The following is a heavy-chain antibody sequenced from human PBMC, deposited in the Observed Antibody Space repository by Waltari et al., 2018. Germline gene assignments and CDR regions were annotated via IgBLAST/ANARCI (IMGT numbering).Heavy chain of an antibody. D-gene: IGHD6-19*01. V-gene: IGHV4-34*02. CDR3: ARQAVFDF. CDR2: IDHTGNT. J-gene: IGHJ4*02. Sequence: QVHLQQWGAGLLKPSDTLSRTGAVDGGSFNDYYWNWIRQSPGKGLEWIGKIDHTGNTEYNPSLRGRVTISVDTTKSQFSLKVTSMTAADMAVYYCARQAVFDFWGQGTLVTVSS. CDR1: GGSFNDYY.